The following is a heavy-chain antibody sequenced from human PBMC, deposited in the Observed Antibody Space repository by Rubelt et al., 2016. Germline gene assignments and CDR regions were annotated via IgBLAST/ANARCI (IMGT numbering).Heavy chain of an antibody. CDR1: GGSISSSNW. CDR2: IYHSGGT. CDR3: ARERVTKGSIDY. D-gene: IGHD3-10*01. J-gene: IGHJ4*02. V-gene: IGHV4-4*02. Sequence: QVQLQESGPGLVKPSGTLSLTCAVSGGSISSSNWWSWVRQPPGKGLAWIADIYHSGGTNYTPSLKSRVTISVDKSKNQCSLKLSSVTAADTAVYYCARERVTKGSIDYWGQGTLVTVSS.